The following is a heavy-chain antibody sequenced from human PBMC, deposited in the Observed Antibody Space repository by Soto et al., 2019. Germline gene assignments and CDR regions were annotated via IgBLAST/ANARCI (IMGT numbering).Heavy chain of an antibody. CDR3: AKWSTRLHP. V-gene: IGHV4-59*01. D-gene: IGHD2-8*01. Sequence: SETLSLTCTVSGGPINDYYWTWIRQLPGKGLEWIGYIYYNGATNYNPSLKSRVTMSVDTSKNYFSLKLGSVTAADTAVYYCAKWSTRLHPWGPGTLVTVSS. CDR1: GGPINDYY. CDR2: IYYNGAT. J-gene: IGHJ5*02.